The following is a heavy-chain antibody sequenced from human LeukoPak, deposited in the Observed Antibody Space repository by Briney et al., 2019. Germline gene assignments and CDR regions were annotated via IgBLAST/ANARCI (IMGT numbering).Heavy chain of an antibody. CDR1: GFTFSSYA. CDR3: AKRGAYSNNWSISLDY. V-gene: IGHV3-23*01. Sequence: GGSLRLSCAASGFTFSSYAMSWVRQAPGKGLEWVSPVTSGDNTLYADSVKGRFTISRDNSKNTIYLQMSSLRAEDTAVYYCAKRGAYSNNWSISLDYWGQGTLVTVSS. J-gene: IGHJ4*02. D-gene: IGHD6-13*01. CDR2: VTSGDNT.